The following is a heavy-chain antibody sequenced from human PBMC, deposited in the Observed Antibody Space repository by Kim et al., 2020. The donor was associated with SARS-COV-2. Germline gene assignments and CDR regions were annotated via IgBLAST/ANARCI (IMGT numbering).Heavy chain of an antibody. CDR3: ARVRYYYDSSGYTDWIDY. CDR2: INPNSGGT. Sequence: ASVKVSCKASGYTFTGYYMHWVRQAPGQGLEWMGWINPNSGGTNYAQKFQGRVTMTRDTSISTAYMELSRLRSDDTAVYYCARVRYYYDSSGYTDWIDYWGQGTLVTVSS. CDR1: GYTFTGYY. V-gene: IGHV1-2*02. D-gene: IGHD3-22*01. J-gene: IGHJ4*02.